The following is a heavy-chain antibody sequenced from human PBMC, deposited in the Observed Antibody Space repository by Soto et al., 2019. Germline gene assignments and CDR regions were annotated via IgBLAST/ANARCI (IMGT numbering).Heavy chain of an antibody. Sequence: PGGSLSLSCAAFGFTFSSYAMSWVRQAPGNGLEWVSAISGSGGSTYYADSVKGRFTISRDNSKNTLYLQMNSLRAEDTAVYYCAKGALDSSGYDYWGQGTLVTVSS. V-gene: IGHV3-23*01. CDR2: ISGSGGST. CDR3: AKGALDSSGYDY. D-gene: IGHD3-22*01. CDR1: GFTFSSYA. J-gene: IGHJ4*02.